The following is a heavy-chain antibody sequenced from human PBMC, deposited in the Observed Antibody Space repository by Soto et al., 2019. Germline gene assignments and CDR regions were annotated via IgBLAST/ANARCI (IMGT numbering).Heavy chain of an antibody. J-gene: IGHJ5*02. D-gene: IGHD2-15*01. CDR3: ASGVVVAATPVVRFDP. CDR1: GGSISSSNYY. CDR2: IYYTGST. V-gene: IGHV4-39*01. Sequence: SETLSLTCTVSGGSISSSNYYWGWIRQPPGKGLEWIGNIYYTGSTYYNPSLKSRVTISVDTSKNQFSLKLSSVTAADTAVYNCASGVVVAATPVVRFDPWGQGTLVTVSS.